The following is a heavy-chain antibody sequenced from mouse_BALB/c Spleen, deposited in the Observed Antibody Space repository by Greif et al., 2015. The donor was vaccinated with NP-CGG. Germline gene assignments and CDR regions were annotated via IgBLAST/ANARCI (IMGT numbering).Heavy chain of an antibody. J-gene: IGHJ4*01. D-gene: IGHD1-1*02. CDR2: INPSNGGT. CDR1: GYTLTSYY. V-gene: IGHV1S81*02. CDR3: TRYGYYAMDY. Sequence: QVQLQHSGAELVKPGASVKLSCKASGYTLTSYYMYWVKQRPGQGLEWIGEINPSNGGTNFNEKFKSKATLTVDKSSSTAYMQLSSLTSEGSAVYYCTRYGYYAMDYWGQGTSVTVSS.